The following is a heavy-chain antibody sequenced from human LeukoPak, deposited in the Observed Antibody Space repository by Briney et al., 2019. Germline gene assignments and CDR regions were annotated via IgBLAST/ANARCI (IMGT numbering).Heavy chain of an antibody. Sequence: PSETLSLTALSLVAPSLVTTGAGSGRPQGRDWMGLGISYSGTTNYTPSLNSRVTISLDTSKNQISLRLSSVTAADTAVYYCARGREIYCSGVSCYRWFDPWGQGTLVTVSS. CDR1: VAPSLVTT. D-gene: IGHD2-15*01. CDR2: SYSGTT. V-gene: IGHV4-59*11. J-gene: IGHJ5*02. CDR3: ARGREIYCSGVSCYRWFDP.